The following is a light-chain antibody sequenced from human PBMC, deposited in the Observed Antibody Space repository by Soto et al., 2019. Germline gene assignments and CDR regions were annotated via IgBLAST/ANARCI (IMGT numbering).Light chain of an antibody. Sequence: EIVLTQSPGTLSLSPGERATLSCRASQSVISSYLAWYQQKPGQAPRLLIYGASSRATGIPDRFSGSGSVTDFTLTISRLEPEYFAVYYCQHRVTFGQGTKLEIK. CDR2: GAS. CDR1: QSVISSY. V-gene: IGKV3-20*01. J-gene: IGKJ2*01. CDR3: QHRVT.